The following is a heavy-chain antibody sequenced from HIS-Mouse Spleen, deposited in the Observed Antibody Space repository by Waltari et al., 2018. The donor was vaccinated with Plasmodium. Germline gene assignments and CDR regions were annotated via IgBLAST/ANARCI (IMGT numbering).Heavy chain of an antibody. CDR1: GFSPSTSGRC. CDR3: ARHKKRGQLVRGYFDY. Sequence: QFTLRESGPALVKPTQTLTLTCTFSGFSPSTSGRCVSGTRQPPGKALEWLARIDWDDDKYYSPSLKNRLTISKDTSKNQVVLTMTNMDPVDTATYYCARHKKRGQLVRGYFDYWGQGTLVTVSS. V-gene: IGHV2-70*15. D-gene: IGHD6-6*01. J-gene: IGHJ4*02. CDR2: IDWDDDK.